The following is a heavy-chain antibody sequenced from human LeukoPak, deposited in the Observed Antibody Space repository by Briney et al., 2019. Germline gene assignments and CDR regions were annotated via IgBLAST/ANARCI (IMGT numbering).Heavy chain of an antibody. Sequence: SVKVSCKASGGTFSSYAISWVRQAPGQGLEWMGGIIPIFGTANYAQKFQGRVTITTDESTSTAYMELSSLRSEDTAVYYSARAQNYDFWSSFDPWGQGTLVTVSS. CDR2: IIPIFGTA. V-gene: IGHV1-69*05. CDR3: ARAQNYDFWSSFDP. J-gene: IGHJ5*02. D-gene: IGHD3-3*01. CDR1: GGTFSSYA.